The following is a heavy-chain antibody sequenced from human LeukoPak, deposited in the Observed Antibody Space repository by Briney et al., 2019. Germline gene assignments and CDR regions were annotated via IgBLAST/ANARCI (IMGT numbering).Heavy chain of an antibody. D-gene: IGHD3-16*01. V-gene: IGHV1-58*01. J-gene: IGHJ4*02. CDR1: GFTSTNFA. CDR2: LIVGSGAT. CDR3: AADLSNPRMGASYLDS. Sequence: GASVKVSCKASGFTSTNFAVQWVRQARGQRLEWIGWLIVGSGATKCAQDFQERVTITRDLSTSTLYMELRSLTSEDTAVYYCAADLSNPRMGASYLDSWGQGTLVTVSS.